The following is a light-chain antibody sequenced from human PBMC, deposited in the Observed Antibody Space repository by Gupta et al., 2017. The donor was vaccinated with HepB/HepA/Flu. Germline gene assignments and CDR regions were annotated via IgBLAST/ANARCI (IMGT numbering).Light chain of an antibody. CDR3: QSFDSSLSALV. J-gene: IGLJ3*02. Sequence: QSVLTQPPSVSGAPGQRVTISCTGSSSNIGAGYDVHWYQHLPGTAPKLLINAHNTRPSGVPDRFSGSKSDTSTFLAITGLQAEDEAHYYCQSFDSSLSALVFGGGTKLTVL. V-gene: IGLV1-40*01. CDR1: SSNIGAGYD. CDR2: AHN.